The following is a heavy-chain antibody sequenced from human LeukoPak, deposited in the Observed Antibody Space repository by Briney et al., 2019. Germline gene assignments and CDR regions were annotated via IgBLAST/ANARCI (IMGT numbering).Heavy chain of an antibody. CDR2: ISYDGSNK. CDR3: AKVRDGYNSPFDY. CDR1: GFTFSSYA. J-gene: IGHJ4*02. D-gene: IGHD5-24*01. V-gene: IGHV3-30-3*01. Sequence: GGSLRLSCAASGFTFSSYAMHWVRQAPGKGLEWVAVISYDGSNKYYADSVKGRFTISRDNSKNTLYLQMNSLRAEDTAVYYCAKVRDGYNSPFDYWGQGTLVTVSS.